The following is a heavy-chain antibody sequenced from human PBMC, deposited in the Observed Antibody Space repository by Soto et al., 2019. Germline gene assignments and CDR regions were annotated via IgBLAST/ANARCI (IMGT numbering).Heavy chain of an antibody. CDR2: ISSNSAYI. J-gene: IGHJ5*02. CDR3: ASPKIAFYNWFDP. Sequence: GGSLRLSCAASGFTFSSYAMSWVRQAPGKGLEWVSSISSNSAYIYYADSVKGRFTISRDNAKNSLYLQMNSLRGEDTAVYYCASPKIAFYNWFDPWGQGTLVTVSS. D-gene: IGHD3-3*02. CDR1: GFTFSSYA. V-gene: IGHV3-21*01.